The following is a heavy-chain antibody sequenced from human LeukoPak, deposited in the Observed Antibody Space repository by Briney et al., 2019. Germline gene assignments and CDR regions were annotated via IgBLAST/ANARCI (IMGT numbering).Heavy chain of an antibody. CDR2: IGAGGLNT. D-gene: IGHD3-22*01. CDR1: GFSFSAYA. CDR3: AKNWDDYDSSGPIDH. V-gene: IGHV3-23*01. Sequence: PGGSLRLSCAASGFSFSAYAMRWVRQAPGKGLEWVLGIGAGGLNTYYADTVKGRLTISRDNSNNAVYLQLYSLRVDDTAVYYCAKNWDDYDSSGPIDHWGQGALVTVSS. J-gene: IGHJ4*02.